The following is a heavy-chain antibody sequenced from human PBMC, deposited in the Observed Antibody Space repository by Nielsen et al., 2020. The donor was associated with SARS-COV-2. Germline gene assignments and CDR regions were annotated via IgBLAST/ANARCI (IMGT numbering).Heavy chain of an antibody. CDR1: GGSFSGYY. V-gene: IGHV4-31*11. Sequence: SETLSLTCAVYGGSFSGYYWSWIRQHPGKGLEWIGYIYYSGSTYYNPSLKSRVTISVDTSKNQFSLRLNSVTAADTAVYFCARVPIIRDYYFYMDVWGKGTTVTVSS. D-gene: IGHD3-10*01. CDR3: ARVPIIRDYYFYMDV. CDR2: IYYSGST. J-gene: IGHJ6*03.